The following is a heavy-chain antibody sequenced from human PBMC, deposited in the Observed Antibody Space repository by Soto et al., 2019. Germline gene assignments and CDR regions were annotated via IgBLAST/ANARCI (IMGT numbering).Heavy chain of an antibody. CDR2: ISGSGGST. CDR3: AKTRGDCTNGVCYSRPRPAFDY. D-gene: IGHD2-8*01. Sequence: EVQLLESGGGLVQPGGSLRLSCAASGFTFSSYAMSWVRQAPGKGLEWVSAISGSGGSTYYADSVKGRFTISRDNSKNTLYLKMNSLRAEDTAVYYCAKTRGDCTNGVCYSRPRPAFDYWGQGTLVTVSS. V-gene: IGHV3-23*01. J-gene: IGHJ4*02. CDR1: GFTFSSYA.